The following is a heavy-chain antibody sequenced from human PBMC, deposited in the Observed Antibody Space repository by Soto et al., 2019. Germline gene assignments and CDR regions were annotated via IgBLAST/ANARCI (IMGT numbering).Heavy chain of an antibody. CDR1: GYTFTSYG. Sequence: QVQLVQSGAEVKKPGASVKVSCKASGYTFTSYGISWVRQAPGQGREWMGWISAYNGNTNYAQKLQVRVTMTTDTPTSTAYMELRSLRSDDTAVYYCARQKLGQGMGGGTRGNYWGQGTLVTVSS. J-gene: IGHJ4*02. D-gene: IGHD7-27*01. CDR2: ISAYNGNT. CDR3: ARQKLGQGMGGGTRGNY. V-gene: IGHV1-18*01.